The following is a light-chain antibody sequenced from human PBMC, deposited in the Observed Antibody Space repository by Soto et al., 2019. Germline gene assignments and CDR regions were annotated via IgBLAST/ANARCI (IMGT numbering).Light chain of an antibody. J-gene: IGKJ1*01. V-gene: IGKV1-5*01. Sequence: DIQMTQSPSTLSASVGDRVTITCRASQSISSWLAWYQQKPGKAPKLLIYDASSLESGVPSRFSGSGAGTEFTLTISSLQADEFANYYCQQYNSWTFGQGTKVELQ. CDR3: QQYNSWT. CDR1: QSISSW. CDR2: DAS.